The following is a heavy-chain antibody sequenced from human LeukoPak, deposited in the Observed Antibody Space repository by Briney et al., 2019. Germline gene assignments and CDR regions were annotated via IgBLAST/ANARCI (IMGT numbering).Heavy chain of an antibody. CDR3: ARERDGYNYGYYFDY. J-gene: IGHJ4*02. CDR1: GITFSNYY. V-gene: IGHV3-74*01. D-gene: IGHD5-24*01. CDR2: IIQDGSVT. Sequence: GGSLRLSCVSSGITFSNYYMHWVRQVPGEGLVWVSHIIQDGSVTSYADSVKGRFTISRDNAKNTVYLQMNSLRAEDTAVYYCARERDGYNYGYYFDYWGQGTLVTVSS.